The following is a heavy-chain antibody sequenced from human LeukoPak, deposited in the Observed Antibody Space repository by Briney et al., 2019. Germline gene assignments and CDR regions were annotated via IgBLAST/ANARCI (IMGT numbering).Heavy chain of an antibody. CDR3: AKDSISVAGIGAFDV. Sequence: GRSLRHSCAASEFTVSTNYMSWVRQAPGKGLEWVSVIYTGGSTYYADSVKGRFTISRDNSKNTLYLQMNSLRAEDTAVYYCAKDSISVAGIGAFDVWGQGTMVTVSS. CDR2: IYTGGST. D-gene: IGHD6-19*01. J-gene: IGHJ3*01. V-gene: IGHV3-53*01. CDR1: EFTVSTNY.